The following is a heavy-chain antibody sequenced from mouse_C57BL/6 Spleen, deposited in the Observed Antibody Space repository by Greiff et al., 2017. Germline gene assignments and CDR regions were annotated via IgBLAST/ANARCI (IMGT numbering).Heavy chain of an antibody. CDR3: ARDYDYEGY. J-gene: IGHJ2*01. D-gene: IGHD2-4*01. CDR2: INPSSGYT. Sequence: VQLQQSGAELAKPGASVKLSCKASGYTFTSYWMHWVKQRPGQGLEWIGYINPSSGYTKYNQKFKDKATLTADKSSITAYMQLRSLTYEDSAVYYCARDYDYEGYWGQGTTLTVSS. V-gene: IGHV1-7*01. CDR1: GYTFTSYW.